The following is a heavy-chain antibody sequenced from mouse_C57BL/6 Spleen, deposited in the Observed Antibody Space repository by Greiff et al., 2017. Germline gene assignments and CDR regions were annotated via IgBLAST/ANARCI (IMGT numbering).Heavy chain of an antibody. CDR1: GYTFTSYW. CDR3: ASSLIGYSWFAY. CDR2: IHPNSGST. Sequence: QVQLQQPGAELVKPGASVKLSCKASGYTFTSYWMHWVKQRPGQGLEWIGMIHPNSGSTNYNEKFKSKATLTVDKSSSTAYMQLSSLTSEDSAVYYCASSLIGYSWFAYWGQGTLVTVSA. V-gene: IGHV1-64*01. J-gene: IGHJ3*01. D-gene: IGHD2-14*01.